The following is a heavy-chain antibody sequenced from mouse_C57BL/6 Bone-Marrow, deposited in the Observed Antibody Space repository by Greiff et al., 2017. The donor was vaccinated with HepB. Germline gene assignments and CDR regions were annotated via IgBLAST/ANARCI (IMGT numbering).Heavy chain of an antibody. D-gene: IGHD2-1*01. J-gene: IGHJ3*01. V-gene: IGHV1-5*01. CDR2: IYPGNSDT. CDR3: TRMKRNIYYGNPGWFAY. CDR1: GYTFTSYW. Sequence: EVQRVESGTVLARPGASVKMSCKTSGYTFTSYWMHWVKQRPGQGLEWIGAIYPGNSDTSYNEKFKGKAKLTAVTSASTAYMELSSLTDEDSAVYYCTRMKRNIYYGNPGWFAYWGQGTLVTVSA.